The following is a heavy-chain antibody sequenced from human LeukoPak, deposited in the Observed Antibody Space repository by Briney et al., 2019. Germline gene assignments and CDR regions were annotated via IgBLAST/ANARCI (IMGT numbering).Heavy chain of an antibody. D-gene: IGHD3-22*01. CDR2: INPSGGST. CDR3: ARDTRADYYDSSGYIDI. V-gene: IGHV1-46*01. CDR1: GGTFSSYY. Sequence: ASVKVSCKASGGTFSSYYMHWVRQAPGQGLEWMGIINPSGGSTSYAQKFQGRVTMTRDTSTSTVYMELSSLRSEDTAVYYCARDTRADYYDSSGYIDIWGQGTMVTVSS. J-gene: IGHJ3*02.